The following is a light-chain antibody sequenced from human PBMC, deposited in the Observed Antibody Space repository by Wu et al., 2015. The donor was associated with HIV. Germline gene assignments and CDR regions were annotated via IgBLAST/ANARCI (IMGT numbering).Light chain of an antibody. CDR2: DAS. Sequence: IQLTQSPSSLSASIGDRVNITCRASQDTFTYLAWYQQTPGKAPRVLIYDASTLHSGVSSRFSGSGSGADFTLTISGLQREDFGIYFCQQLNSFPLTFGQGSRLEI. CDR1: QDTFTY. V-gene: IGKV1-9*01. CDR3: QQLNSFPLT. J-gene: IGKJ5*01.